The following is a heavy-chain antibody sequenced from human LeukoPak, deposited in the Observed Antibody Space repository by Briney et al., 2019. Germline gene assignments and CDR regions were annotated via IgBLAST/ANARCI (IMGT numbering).Heavy chain of an antibody. Sequence: GSLRLSCAASGFIFSNYAMSWVRQAPGKGPEWVSGISGGGGGTYYADSVKGQFTISRDNSKNTLYLQMNSLRSDDTAVYYCARRIAVAGTAIAIVYYFDYWGQGTLVTVSS. V-gene: IGHV3-23*01. J-gene: IGHJ4*02. CDR3: ARRIAVAGTAIAIVYYFDY. D-gene: IGHD6-19*01. CDR2: ISGGGGGT. CDR1: GFIFSNYA.